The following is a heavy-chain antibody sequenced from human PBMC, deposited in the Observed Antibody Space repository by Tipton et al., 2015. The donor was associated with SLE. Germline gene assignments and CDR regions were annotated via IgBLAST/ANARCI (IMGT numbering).Heavy chain of an antibody. CDR1: GGSISSGSYY. V-gene: IGHV4-61*10. D-gene: IGHD2-2*01. Sequence: TLSLTCTVSGGSISSGSYYWSWIRQPAGKGLEWIGYIYYSGSTNYNPSLKSRVTISVDTSKNQFSLKLSSVTAADTAVYYCARVPAFYYYYMDVWGKGTTVTVSS. CDR3: ARVPAFYYYYMDV. J-gene: IGHJ6*03. CDR2: IYYSGST.